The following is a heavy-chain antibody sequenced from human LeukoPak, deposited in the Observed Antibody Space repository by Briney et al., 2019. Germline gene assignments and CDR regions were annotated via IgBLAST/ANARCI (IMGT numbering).Heavy chain of an antibody. D-gene: IGHD3-16*01. J-gene: IGHJ3*02. CDR1: SGSLTNHY. CDR3: ARGPLGGERFDI. CDR2: IYHTGST. Sequence: PSETLSLTCTVSSGSLTNHYWNWIRHPAGTGLEYIGRIYHTGSTDYNPSLTSRVTLSVDTSNNQFSLSLTSVTAADTAVYYCARGPLGGERFDIWGQGTMVTVSS. V-gene: IGHV4-4*07.